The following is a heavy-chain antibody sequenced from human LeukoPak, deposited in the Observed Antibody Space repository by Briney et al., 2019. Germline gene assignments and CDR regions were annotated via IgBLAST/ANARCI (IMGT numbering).Heavy chain of an antibody. J-gene: IGHJ6*03. CDR2: IKQDGSEK. CDR1: GFTFSSYW. V-gene: IGHV3-7*01. D-gene: IGHD6-6*01. Sequence: GGSLRLSCTASGFTFSSYWMSWVRQAPGKGLEWVANIKQDGSEKYYVDSVKGRFTISRDNAKNPLYLQMNSLRAEDTAVYYCARVEQLPPYYYYYMDVWGKGTTVTVSS. CDR3: ARVEQLPPYYYYYMDV.